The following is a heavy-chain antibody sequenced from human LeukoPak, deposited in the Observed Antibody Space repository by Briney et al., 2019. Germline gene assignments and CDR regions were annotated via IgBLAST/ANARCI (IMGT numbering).Heavy chain of an antibody. D-gene: IGHD2-21*02. CDR1: GGSISSHY. CDR3: AGSGGSDRMMDV. CDR2: IYYSGSA. V-gene: IGHV4-59*07. J-gene: IGHJ6*04. Sequence: PSDTLSLTCTASGGSISSHYWSWIRQSPGKGLEWIGYIYYSGSAKYNPSLKRRGTISVDTTKNQFSLKLSSVAAAVTDVYYCAGSGGSDRMMDVWGKGTTVTVSS.